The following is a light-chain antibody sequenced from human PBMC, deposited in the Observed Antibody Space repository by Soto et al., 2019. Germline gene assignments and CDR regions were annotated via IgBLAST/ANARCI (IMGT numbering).Light chain of an antibody. Sequence: QSVLTHPPSVSQTHRQRFTISCSGSISNIGNNAVNWYQQLPGKAPKLLIYYDDLLPSGVSDRFSGSKSGTSASLAISGLQSEDEADYYCAAWDDSLNGPVFGTGTKVTVL. CDR1: ISNIGNNA. CDR3: AAWDDSLNGPV. J-gene: IGLJ1*01. V-gene: IGLV1-36*01. CDR2: YDD.